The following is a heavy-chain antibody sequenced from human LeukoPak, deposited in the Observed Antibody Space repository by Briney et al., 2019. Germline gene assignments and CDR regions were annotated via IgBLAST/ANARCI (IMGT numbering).Heavy chain of an antibody. CDR3: ARGAGGSGSYNNNFDY. D-gene: IGHD3-10*01. J-gene: IGHJ4*02. CDR2: ISWNSGSI. V-gene: IGHV3-9*01. Sequence: GGSLRLSCAASGFTFDNYAMHWVREAPGKGLELVSGISWNSGSIGYADSVKGRFTISRDNAKNSLYVHMTSPRAEDTALYYCARGAGGSGSYNNNFDYWGQGTLVTVSS. CDR1: GFTFDNYA.